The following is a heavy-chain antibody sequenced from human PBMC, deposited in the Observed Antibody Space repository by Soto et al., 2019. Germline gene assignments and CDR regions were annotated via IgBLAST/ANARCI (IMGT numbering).Heavy chain of an antibody. Sequence: ASVKVSCKASGCTFTSYGISWVRQAPGQGLEWMGWISAYNGNTNYAQKLQGRVTMTTDTSTSTAYMELRSLRSDDTAVYYCARVKGNYDILTGYYNYYYYMDVWGKGTTVTVSS. CDR1: GCTFTSYG. CDR2: ISAYNGNT. CDR3: ARVKGNYDILTGYYNYYYYMDV. J-gene: IGHJ6*03. V-gene: IGHV1-18*01. D-gene: IGHD3-9*01.